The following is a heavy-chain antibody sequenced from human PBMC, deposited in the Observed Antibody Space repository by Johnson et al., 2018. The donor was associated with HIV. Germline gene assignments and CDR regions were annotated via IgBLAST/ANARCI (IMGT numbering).Heavy chain of an antibody. CDR2: IGTAGDT. D-gene: IGHD1-7*01. CDR3: ARSGRYNWNYGAFDI. CDR1: GFAFSSYD. J-gene: IGHJ3*02. Sequence: VQLVESGGGLVKPGGSLRLSCAASGFAFSSYDMHWVRQATGKGLEWVSAIGTAGDTYYPGSVKGRFTISRENAKNSLYLQMNSLRAGDTAVYYCARSGRYNWNYGAFDIWGQGTMVTVSS. V-gene: IGHV3-13*01.